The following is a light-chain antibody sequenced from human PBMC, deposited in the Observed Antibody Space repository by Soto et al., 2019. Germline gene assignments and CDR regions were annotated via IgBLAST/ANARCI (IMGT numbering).Light chain of an antibody. CDR3: QQYNNWPRT. CDR2: GAS. CDR1: QSVSSN. Sequence: EIVMTQSPATLSVSPEERATLSCRASQSVSSNLAWYQQKAGQAPRLLIYGASTRATGIPARISGSGSGTEFTLTISSLQSEDFAVYYCQQYNNWPRTFGQGTKVEIK. V-gene: IGKV3-15*01. J-gene: IGKJ1*01.